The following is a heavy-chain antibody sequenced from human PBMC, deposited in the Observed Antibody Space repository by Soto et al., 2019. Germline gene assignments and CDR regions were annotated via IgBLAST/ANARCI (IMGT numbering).Heavy chain of an antibody. CDR1: DDSINSDKYY. V-gene: IGHV4-39*01. D-gene: IGHD6-6*01. Sequence: SETLSLTCSVSDDSINSDKYYWGWIRQPPGKGLEWIGSIYYRGNTYYNPSLNTRVTMSVDMSKSQFSLKLSSVTAADTAVYFCARVISSSSSLGLRYYYYGMDVWGQGTTVTVSS. CDR2: IYYRGNT. CDR3: ARVISSSSSLGLRYYYYGMDV. J-gene: IGHJ6*02.